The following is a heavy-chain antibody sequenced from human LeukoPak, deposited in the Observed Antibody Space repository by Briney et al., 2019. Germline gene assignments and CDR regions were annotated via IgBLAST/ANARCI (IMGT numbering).Heavy chain of an antibody. J-gene: IGHJ4*02. V-gene: IGHV1-3*01. Sequence: ASVTVSCKASGYTFTSYAMHWVRQAPGQRLEWMGWINAGNGNTKYSQKFQGRVTITRDTSASTAYMELSSLRSEDTAVYYCARATSGYSGYEGFDYWGQGTLVTVSS. CDR1: GYTFTSYA. CDR3: ARATSGYSGYEGFDY. CDR2: INAGNGNT. D-gene: IGHD5-12*01.